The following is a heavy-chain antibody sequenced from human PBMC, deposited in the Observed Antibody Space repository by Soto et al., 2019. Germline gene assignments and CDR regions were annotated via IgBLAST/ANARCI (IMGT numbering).Heavy chain of an antibody. CDR1: GYTFISDD. CDR3: ARSNYFNGMDV. J-gene: IGHJ6*02. Sequence: GASVKVSCKASGYTFISDDISWVRQATGQGLEWMGWMNPYSGNTGYAQKFQGRVTMTRNTSISTAYMELTSLRSEDTAVYYCARSNYFNGMDVWGQGTTVTVSS. CDR2: MNPYSGNT. D-gene: IGHD4-4*01. V-gene: IGHV1-8*01.